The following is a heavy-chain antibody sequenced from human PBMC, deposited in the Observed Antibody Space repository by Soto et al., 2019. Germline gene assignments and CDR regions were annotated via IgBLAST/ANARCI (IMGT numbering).Heavy chain of an antibody. J-gene: IGHJ3*02. CDR2: INSDGSST. CDR3: AREFGSSGWRNDAFDI. V-gene: IGHV3-74*01. D-gene: IGHD6-19*01. CDR1: GFTFSSYW. Sequence: GGSLRLSCAASGFTFSSYWMHWVRQAPGKGLVWVSRINSDGSSTSYADSVKGRFTISRDNAKNTLYLQMNSLRAEDTAVYYCAREFGSSGWRNDAFDIWGQGTMVTVSS.